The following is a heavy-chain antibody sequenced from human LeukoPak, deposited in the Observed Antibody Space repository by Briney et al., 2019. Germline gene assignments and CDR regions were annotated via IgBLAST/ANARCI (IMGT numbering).Heavy chain of an antibody. Sequence: GGSLRLSCAASGFTFSSYAMRWVRQAPGKGLEWVSLINDSGGNTYYADSVKGRFTISRDNSKNTLFLKMRSLRAEDTAVYYCAKTSAGIRGGYFDYWGQGTLVTVSS. J-gene: IGHJ4*02. CDR1: GFTFSSYA. CDR3: AKTSAGIRGGYFDY. V-gene: IGHV3-23*01. D-gene: IGHD3-10*01. CDR2: INDSGGNT.